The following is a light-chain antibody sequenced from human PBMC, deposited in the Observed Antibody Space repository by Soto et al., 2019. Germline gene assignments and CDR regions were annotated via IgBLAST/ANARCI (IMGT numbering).Light chain of an antibody. V-gene: IGKV3-20*01. CDR1: QSVSSSY. CDR3: QQYGSSPVA. J-gene: IGKJ1*01. Sequence: EIVLTQSPGTLSLSPGEIATLSCRASQSVSSSYLAWYQQKPGQAPRLLIYGASSRASGIPDRFSGSGSGTDFILTISRLEPEDFAVYYCQQYGSSPVAFGQGTKVEIK. CDR2: GAS.